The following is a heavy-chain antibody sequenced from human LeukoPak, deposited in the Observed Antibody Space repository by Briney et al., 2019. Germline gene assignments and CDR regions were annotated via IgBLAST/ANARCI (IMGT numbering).Heavy chain of an antibody. CDR1: GFTFSSYG. CDR3: AKDKGGITIFGVVIIGSDY. V-gene: IGHV3-30*02. J-gene: IGHJ4*02. D-gene: IGHD3-3*01. CDR2: IRYDGSNK. Sequence: GGSLRLSCAASGFTFSSYGMHWVRQAPGKGLEWVAFIRYDGSNKYYADSVKGRFTISRDNSKNKLYLQMNSLRAEDTAVYYCAKDKGGITIFGVVIIGSDYWGQGTLVTVSS.